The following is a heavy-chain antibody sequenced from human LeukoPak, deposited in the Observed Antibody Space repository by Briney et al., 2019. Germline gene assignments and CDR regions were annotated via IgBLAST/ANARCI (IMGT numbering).Heavy chain of an antibody. CDR3: AKESSYYDILTGEFDY. CDR2: ISGSGGST. Sequence: GGSLRLSCAASGFTFSSYAMSWVRQAPGKGLEWVSAISGSGGSTYYADSVKGRFTISRDNSKNTLYLQMNSLRAEDTAVYYCAKESSYYDILTGEFDYWGQGTLVTVSS. CDR1: GFTFSSYA. V-gene: IGHV3-23*01. J-gene: IGHJ4*02. D-gene: IGHD3-9*01.